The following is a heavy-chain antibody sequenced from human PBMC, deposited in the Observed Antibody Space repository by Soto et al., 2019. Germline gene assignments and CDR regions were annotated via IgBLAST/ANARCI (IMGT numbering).Heavy chain of an antibody. Sequence: EVQLVESGGGLVKPGGSLRLSCAASGFTFSSYSMNWVRQAPGKGLEWVSSISSSSSYIYYADSVKGRFTISRDNAKNSLYLQMNSLRAEDTAVYYCARVYLDITIFGVVGYGYYYYYMDVWGKGTTVTVSS. CDR1: GFTFSSYS. CDR3: ARVYLDITIFGVVGYGYYYYYMDV. CDR2: ISSSSSYI. D-gene: IGHD3-3*01. J-gene: IGHJ6*03. V-gene: IGHV3-21*01.